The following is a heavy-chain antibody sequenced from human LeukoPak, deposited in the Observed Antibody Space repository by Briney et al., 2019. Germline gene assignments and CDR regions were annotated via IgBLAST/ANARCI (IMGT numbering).Heavy chain of an antibody. D-gene: IGHD3-10*01. CDR2: IYYSGST. Sequence: SETLSLTCAVSGGSISSSNWWSWVRQPPGKGLEWIGEIYYSGSTYYNPSLKSRVTISVDTSKNQFSLKLSSVTAADTAVYYCARLRRDYYGSGSYYNAFDYWGQGTLVTVSS. CDR3: ARLRRDYYGSGSYYNAFDY. V-gene: IGHV4-4*02. CDR1: GGSISSSNW. J-gene: IGHJ4*02.